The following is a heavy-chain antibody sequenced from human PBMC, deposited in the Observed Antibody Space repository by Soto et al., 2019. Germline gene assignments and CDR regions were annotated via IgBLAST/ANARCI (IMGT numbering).Heavy chain of an antibody. J-gene: IGHJ6*02. Sequence: SVKVSCKASGCTFSSYAISCVRQAPGQVLEWMGRIIPFIGTANYAQKFQGRVTITADESTSTAYMELTSLRSEDTAVYYCARVVMTTVPASYYYGMDVWGQGTTVTVSS. D-gene: IGHD4-4*01. CDR3: ARVVMTTVPASYYYGMDV. CDR1: GCTFSSYA. CDR2: IIPFIGTA. V-gene: IGHV1-69*11.